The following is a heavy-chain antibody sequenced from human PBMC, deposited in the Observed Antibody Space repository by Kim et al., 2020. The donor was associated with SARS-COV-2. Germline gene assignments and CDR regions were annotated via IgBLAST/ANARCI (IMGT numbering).Heavy chain of an antibody. CDR1: GYTFTSYG. D-gene: IGHD6-13*01. Sequence: ASVKVSCKASGYTFTSYGISWVRQAPGQGLEWMGWISAYNGNTNYAQKLQGRVTMTTDTSTSTAYMELRSLRSDDTAVYYCARDLPYSSWYGVGAYIDYWGQGTLVTVSS. J-gene: IGHJ4*02. CDR3: ARDLPYSSWYGVGAYIDY. V-gene: IGHV1-18*01. CDR2: ISAYNGNT.